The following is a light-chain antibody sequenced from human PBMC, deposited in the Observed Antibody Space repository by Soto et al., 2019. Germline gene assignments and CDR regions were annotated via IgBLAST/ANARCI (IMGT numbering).Light chain of an antibody. V-gene: IGKV1-5*03. CDR3: QHYNSYSEA. CDR2: KAS. Sequence: DIRMTQSPSSLSGCVGDGVSIXCRASQTFRSWLGWYQQKPGKAPKLLIYKASTLKSGGPSRFSGSGSATEFTRTISSRQPDDFATYYGQHYNSYSEAFGQGTKVDIK. J-gene: IGKJ1*01. CDR1: QTFRSW.